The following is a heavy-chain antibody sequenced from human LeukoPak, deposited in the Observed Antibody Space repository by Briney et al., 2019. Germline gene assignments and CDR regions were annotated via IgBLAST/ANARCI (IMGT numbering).Heavy chain of an antibody. CDR3: ARERASNNYNNWLDP. CDR2: INHSGSA. CDR1: GGSFSDYY. J-gene: IGHJ5*02. D-gene: IGHD4-11*01. Sequence: SKTLSLSCAVSGGSFSDYYWTWIRQPPGKGLEWIGDINHSGSANYNPSLKSRVTISVDRSRNQFYLRLSPVTVADTALYYCARERASNNYNNWLDPWGQGTLVTVSS. V-gene: IGHV4-34*01.